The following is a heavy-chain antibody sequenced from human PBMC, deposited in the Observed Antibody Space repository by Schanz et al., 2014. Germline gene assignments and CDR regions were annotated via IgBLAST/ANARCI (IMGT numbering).Heavy chain of an antibody. CDR2: ISWNSGSV. D-gene: IGHD2-15*01. Sequence: EVQLVESGGGLVQPGRSLRLSCAASGFTFDNYAMHWVRQAPGKGLEWVSSISWNSGSVASADSVKGRFTISRDDAKNSLYLQMNSLRAEDAAVYYCARVELSVYYYAMDVWGQGTTVTVSS. CDR1: GFTFDNYA. CDR3: ARVELSVYYYAMDV. J-gene: IGHJ6*02. V-gene: IGHV3-9*01.